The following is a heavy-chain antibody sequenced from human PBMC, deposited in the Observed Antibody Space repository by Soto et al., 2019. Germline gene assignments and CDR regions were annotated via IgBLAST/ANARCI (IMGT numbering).Heavy chain of an antibody. CDR3: ASPIHYDYYYGMDV. CDR2: ISGSGGST. V-gene: IGHV3-23*01. J-gene: IGHJ6*02. CDR1: VFTFSSYA. Sequence: PWWSLRLSCSASVFTFSSYAMSWFRQAPGKGLEWVSAISGSGGSTYYADSVKGRFTISRDNSKNTLYLQMNSLRAEDTAVYYCASPIHYDYYYGMDVWGQGTTVTVSS.